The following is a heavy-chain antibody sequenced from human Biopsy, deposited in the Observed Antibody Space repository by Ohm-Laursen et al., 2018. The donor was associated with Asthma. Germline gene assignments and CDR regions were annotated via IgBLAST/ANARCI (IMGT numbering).Heavy chain of an antibody. CDR3: ARKAGSFISRTCYSLDF. CDR1: GGTFNTYV. J-gene: IGHJ4*02. V-gene: IGHV1-69*01. Sequence: SSVKVSCKSLGGTFNTYVIGWVRQAPGQGLEWMGGINSVFGTTTYPQKFQDRVTITADDSTSIVYMELSSLRSEDTAVYYCARKAGSFISRTCYSLDFWGQGTLVTVSS. D-gene: IGHD2-15*01. CDR2: INSVFGTT.